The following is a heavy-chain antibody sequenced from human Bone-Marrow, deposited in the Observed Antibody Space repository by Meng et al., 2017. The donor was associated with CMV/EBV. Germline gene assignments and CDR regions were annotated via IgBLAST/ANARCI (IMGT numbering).Heavy chain of an antibody. V-gene: IGHV3-21*01. CDR1: GFTFSTYS. J-gene: IGHJ4*02. D-gene: IGHD2-2*02. CDR2: ISSSSSYT. Sequence: SCAASGFTFSTYSMKWVRQAPGKGLEWVASISSSSSYTSYADSVKGRFTVSRDSAQNSLYLQMNSLRAEDTAVYYCARGQYCGGTNCYMPDYWGQGTLVTVSS. CDR3: ARGQYCGGTNCYMPDY.